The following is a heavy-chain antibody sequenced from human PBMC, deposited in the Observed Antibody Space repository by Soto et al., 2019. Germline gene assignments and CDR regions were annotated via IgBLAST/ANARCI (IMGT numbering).Heavy chain of an antibody. CDR3: ARDSSYGHIDY. V-gene: IGHV4-34*01. CDR2: INHSGST. J-gene: IGHJ4*02. Sequence: SETLSLTCAVYGGSFSGYYWCWIRQPPGKGLEWIGEINHSGSTNYNPSLKSRVTISVDTSKNQFSLKLSSVTAADTAVYYCARDSSYGHIDYWGQGTLVTVSS. CDR1: GGSFSGYY. D-gene: IGHD5-18*01.